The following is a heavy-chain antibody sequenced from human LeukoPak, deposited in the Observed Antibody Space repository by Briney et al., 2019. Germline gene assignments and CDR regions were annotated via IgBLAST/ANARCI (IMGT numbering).Heavy chain of an antibody. CDR2: IKSDGSSS. D-gene: IGHD3-22*01. Sequence: GGSLRLSCAAPGFTFRSYFWMHWVRQAPGKGLVWVSRIKSDGSSSTYADSVKGRFTISVDNAKNTLSLQMNTLRAEDTAVYYCARDLDLGGYSTFENWGQGTLVTVSS. J-gene: IGHJ4*02. V-gene: IGHV3-74*01. CDR1: GFTFRSYFW. CDR3: ARDLDLGGYSTFEN.